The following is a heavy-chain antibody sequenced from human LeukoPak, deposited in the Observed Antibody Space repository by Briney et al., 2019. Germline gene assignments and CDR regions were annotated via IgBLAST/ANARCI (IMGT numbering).Heavy chain of an antibody. D-gene: IGHD5-18*01. CDR1: GGTFSSYA. J-gene: IGHJ6*02. CDR3: AREYRKLSYYYYGMDV. V-gene: IGHV1-69*13. Sequence: SVTVSCKASGGTFSSYAISWVRQAPGQGLEWMGGIIPIFGTANYAQKFQGRVTITADESTSTAYMELSSLRSEDTAVYYCAREYRKLSYYYYGMDVWGQGTTVTVSS. CDR2: IIPIFGTA.